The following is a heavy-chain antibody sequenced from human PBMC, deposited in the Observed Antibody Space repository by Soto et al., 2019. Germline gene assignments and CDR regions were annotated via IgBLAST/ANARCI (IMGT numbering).Heavy chain of an antibody. CDR1: GFTFDDYA. J-gene: IGHJ4*02. CDR3: AKEAILGYCSSTSCQAPFDY. V-gene: IGHV3-9*01. CDR2: ISWNSGSI. Sequence: GGSLRLSCAASGFTFDDYAMHWVRQAPGKGLEWVSGISWNSGSIGYADSVKGRFTISRDNAKNSLYLQMNSLRAEDTALYYCAKEAILGYCSSTSCQAPFDYWGQGTLVTVSS. D-gene: IGHD2-2*01.